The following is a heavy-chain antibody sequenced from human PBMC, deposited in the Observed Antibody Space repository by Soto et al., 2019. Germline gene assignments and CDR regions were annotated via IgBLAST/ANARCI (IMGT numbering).Heavy chain of an antibody. CDR1: GYTFTDYY. V-gene: IGHV1-2*02. CDR2: INPKSGGT. CDR3: ANDPHVAVVPAATGGMEV. Sequence: ASVKVSCKSSGYTFTDYYIHWVRQSPGQGLEWMAWINPKSGGTTYAQRFQGRVTMTRVTSISTAYMELSSLRSDDTALYYCANDPHVAVVPAATGGMEVWGQGTTVTLS. D-gene: IGHD2-2*01. J-gene: IGHJ6*02.